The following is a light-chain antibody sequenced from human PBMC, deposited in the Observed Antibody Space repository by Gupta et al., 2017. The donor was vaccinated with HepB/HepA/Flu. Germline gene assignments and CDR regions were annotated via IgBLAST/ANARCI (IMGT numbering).Light chain of an antibody. Sequence: DIQLTQSPSFLSASVGDRVTITCRASQGIRNDLAWYHQKPGEAPNLLISAASRLRSGVPSRFSGSGSGTEFTLTISSLQPEDFATYYCQQVNSYPRTFGQGTKVEI. CDR1: QGIRND. CDR3: QQVNSYPRT. V-gene: IGKV1-9*01. J-gene: IGKJ1*01. CDR2: AAS.